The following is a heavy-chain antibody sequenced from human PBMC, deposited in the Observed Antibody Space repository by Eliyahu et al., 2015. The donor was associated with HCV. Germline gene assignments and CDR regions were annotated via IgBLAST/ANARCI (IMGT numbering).Heavy chain of an antibody. J-gene: IGHJ4*02. CDR2: IAYDGTNI. D-gene: IGHD3-22*01. CDR3: TKSLHETGDSSGYWWYSDY. V-gene: IGHV3-30*18. Sequence: QVQLVESGGGVVQPGRSLRLSCAASGLTFSSXGMNWVRQAPGKGLEWVAVIAYDGTNIYYADSVKGRFTISRDNSKNTLYLQMNSLRPEDTAVYYCTKSLHETGDSSGYWWYSDYWGQGTLVTVSS. CDR1: GLTFSSXG.